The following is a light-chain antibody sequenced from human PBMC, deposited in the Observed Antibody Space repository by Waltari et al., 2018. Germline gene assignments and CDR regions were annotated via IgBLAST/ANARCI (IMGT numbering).Light chain of an antibody. CDR2: DVS. CDR1: SSDIGSYNY. J-gene: IGLJ2*01. V-gene: IGLV2-11*01. CDR3: SSYTDRNTWI. Sequence: QPALTQPPSVSGSPGQSVTISCTGTSSDIGSYNYFSWYQQHPGKAPKLMIYDVSKRPSGVSDRFSGSNSGNTASLTISGLQAEDEADYYCSSYTDRNTWIFGGGSRLTVL.